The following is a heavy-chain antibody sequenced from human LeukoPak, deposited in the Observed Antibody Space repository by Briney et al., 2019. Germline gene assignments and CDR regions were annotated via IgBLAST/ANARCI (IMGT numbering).Heavy chain of an antibody. D-gene: IGHD3-3*01. J-gene: IGHJ4*02. CDR2: ISGSGGST. CDR1: GFTFSSYA. CDR3: AKDPKPYFDFWSGFDYFDY. Sequence: GGSLRLSCAASGFTFSSYAMSWVRQAPGKGLEWVSVISGSGGSTYYADSAKGRFTISRDNSKNTLYLQMNSLRAEDTAVYYCAKDPKPYFDFWSGFDYFDYWGQGTLVTVSS. V-gene: IGHV3-23*01.